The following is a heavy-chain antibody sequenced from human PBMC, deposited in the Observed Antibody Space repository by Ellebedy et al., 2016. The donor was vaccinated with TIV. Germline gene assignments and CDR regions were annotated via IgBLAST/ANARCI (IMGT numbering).Heavy chain of an antibody. CDR2: TYYSSKWYS. CDR3: ARGWLRGYFDI. V-gene: IGHV6-1*01. CDR1: GDSLSINSGG. Sequence: SQTLSLTCAISGDSLSINSGGWNWIRQSPERGLEWLGRTYYSSKWYSDYAVSVKSRAAINPDTSKNQFSLQLNSVTPEDTAVYYCARGWLRGYFDIWGQGTRSSSLQ. J-gene: IGHJ3*02. D-gene: IGHD6-19*01.